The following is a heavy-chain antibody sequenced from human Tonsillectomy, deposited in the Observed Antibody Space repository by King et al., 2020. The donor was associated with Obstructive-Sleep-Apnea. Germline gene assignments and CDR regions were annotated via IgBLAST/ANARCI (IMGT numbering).Heavy chain of an antibody. CDR2: INYSGST. CDR3: ARGVPRSKLESGWAPFDI. V-gene: IGHV4-59*01. D-gene: IGHD6-19*01. J-gene: IGHJ3*02. CDR1: DGSISNYY. Sequence: QLQESGPGLVKPSETLSLTCTVSDGSISNYYWTWIRQPPGKGLEWIGYINYSGSTNCNPSLKSRVTASVDTSKTQFSLNLTSVSAADTAVYYCARGVPRSKLESGWAPFDIWGQGTMVTVSS.